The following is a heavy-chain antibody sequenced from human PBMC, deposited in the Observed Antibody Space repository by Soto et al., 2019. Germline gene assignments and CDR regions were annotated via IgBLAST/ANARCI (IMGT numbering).Heavy chain of an antibody. CDR1: GASISHGGYS. D-gene: IGHD3-10*01. Sequence: SETLSLTCAVSGASISHGGYSWSWIRQPPGKGLEWIGYTYNSGGTYYNPSLNSRVTISIDRSKNQFSLTLSSVTAADTAVYYCAAGSKSTLNFWGPGTLVTVSS. V-gene: IGHV4-30-2*01. J-gene: IGHJ4*02. CDR2: TYNSGGT. CDR3: AAGSKSTLNF.